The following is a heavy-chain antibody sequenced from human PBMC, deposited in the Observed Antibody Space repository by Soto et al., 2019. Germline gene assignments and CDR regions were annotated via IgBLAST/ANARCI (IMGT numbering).Heavy chain of an antibody. D-gene: IGHD3-10*01. CDR3: ARDVLLWFGEQNYYYYGMDV. Sequence: SETLSLTCTVSGGSISSYYWSWIRQPPGKGLEWIGYIYYSGSTNYNPSLKSRVTISVDTSKNQFSLKLSSVTAADTAVYYCARDVLLWFGEQNYYYYGMDVWGQGTTVTVSS. CDR1: GGSISSYY. CDR2: IYYSGST. J-gene: IGHJ6*02. V-gene: IGHV4-59*01.